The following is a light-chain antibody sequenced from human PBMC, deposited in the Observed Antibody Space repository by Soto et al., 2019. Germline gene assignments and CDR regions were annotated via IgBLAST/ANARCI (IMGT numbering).Light chain of an antibody. V-gene: IGLV1-47*01. CDR1: SSNIGSAY. CDR3: AAWDDSLVV. CDR2: RNN. Sequence: QSALTQPPSASGTPGQTVTISCSGSSSNIGSAYIYWYQHLPGTAPKLLIYRNNQRPSGVPGRFSASKSGTSASLAISGLRSEDDADYYCAAWDDSLVVFGGGTKLTVL. J-gene: IGLJ2*01.